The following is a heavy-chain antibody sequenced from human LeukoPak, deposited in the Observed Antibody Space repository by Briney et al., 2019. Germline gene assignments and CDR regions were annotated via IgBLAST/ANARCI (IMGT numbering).Heavy chain of an antibody. D-gene: IGHD3-22*01. V-gene: IGHV4-30-4*01. Sequence: SETLSLTCTVSGGSISSDDYYWSWIRQPPGKGLEWLGYIYYSGSTYYNPSLKSRVTISVDTSKDQVSLKLSSVTAADTAVYYCARSLYYYDSSGYFRPYYFDYWGQGTLVTVSS. CDR1: GGSISSDDYY. CDR2: IYYSGST. J-gene: IGHJ4*02. CDR3: ARSLYYYDSSGYFRPYYFDY.